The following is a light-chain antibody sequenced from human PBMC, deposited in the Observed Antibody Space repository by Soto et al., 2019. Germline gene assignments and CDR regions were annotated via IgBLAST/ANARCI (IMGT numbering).Light chain of an antibody. CDR3: CSYVGATTDV. CDR1: MRDVGAYNL. CDR2: EVR. Sequence: QSALTQPASVSGSAGQSITISGSGTMRDVGAYNLVSWYQQHPGTAPKLIIYEVRNRPSGISSRFSGSRSGNTASLTVAGLQAEDEAEYYCCSYVGATTDVFGSGTKLTVL. J-gene: IGLJ1*01. V-gene: IGLV2-23*02.